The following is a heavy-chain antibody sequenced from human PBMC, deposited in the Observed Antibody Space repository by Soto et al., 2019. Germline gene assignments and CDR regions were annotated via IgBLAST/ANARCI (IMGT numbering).Heavy chain of an antibody. J-gene: IGHJ4*02. CDR2: IKKDGREK. V-gene: IGHV3-7*01. Sequence: EVQLMESGGGLVQPGGSLRVSCAASGFEFSAYWMTWVRQAPGKGLEWVANIKKDGREKYYGDSVRGRFSVFRDNAQHAVFLQMNSLKGEDTAVYYCARGRYNSGDYPKFFDYRGQGTLVTVSS. CDR1: GFEFSAYW. CDR3: ARGRYNSGDYPKFFDY. D-gene: IGHD5-12*01.